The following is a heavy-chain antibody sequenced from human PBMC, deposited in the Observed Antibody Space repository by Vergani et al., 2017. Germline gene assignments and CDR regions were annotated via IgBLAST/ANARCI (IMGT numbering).Heavy chain of an antibody. J-gene: IGHJ6*02. CDR3: ARAPAVELGISIRLYGMDV. D-gene: IGHD7-27*01. Sequence: QVQLQQSGPGLVKPSQTLPLTCAISGDTVSSNSAAWNWIRQSPSRGLEWLGRTYYRSNWYHDYAVSVKSRITINPDTSKNQFSLQLNSVTPEDTAVYYCARAPAVELGISIRLYGMDVWGQGTTVTVSS. V-gene: IGHV6-1*01. CDR1: GDTVSSNSAA. CDR2: TYYRSNWYH.